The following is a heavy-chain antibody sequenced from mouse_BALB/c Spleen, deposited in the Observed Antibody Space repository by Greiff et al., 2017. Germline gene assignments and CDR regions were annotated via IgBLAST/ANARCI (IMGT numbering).Heavy chain of an antibody. J-gene: IGHJ2*01. CDR2: IYPGDGDT. CDR1: GYAFSSYW. V-gene: IGHV1-80*01. Sequence: VQLQQSGAELVRPGSSVKISCKASGYAFSSYWMNWVKQRPGQGLEWIGQIYPGDGDTNYNGKFKGKATLTADKSSSTAYMQPSSLTSEDAAVYFCARSSHNYWGQGTTLTVSS. CDR3: ARSSHNY.